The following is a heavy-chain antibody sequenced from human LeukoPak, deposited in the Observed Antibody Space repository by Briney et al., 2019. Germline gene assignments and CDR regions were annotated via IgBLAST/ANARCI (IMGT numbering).Heavy chain of an antibody. CDR3: ARQDIVATYFDY. V-gene: IGHV1-3*01. D-gene: IGHD5-12*01. J-gene: IGHJ4*02. CDR2: INAGNGNT. CDR1: GYTFTSYA. Sequence: ASVKVSCMASGYTFTSYAMHWVRQAPGQRLEWMGWINAGNGNTKYSQKFQGRVTITRDTSASTAYMELSSLRSEDTAVYYCARQDIVATYFDYWGQGTLVTVSS.